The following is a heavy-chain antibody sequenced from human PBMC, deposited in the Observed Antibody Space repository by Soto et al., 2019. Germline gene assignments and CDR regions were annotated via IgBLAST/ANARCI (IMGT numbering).Heavy chain of an antibody. J-gene: IGHJ3*02. CDR1: GYIFSTYW. CDR3: AKATATGGGAFEI. D-gene: IGHD2-8*02. Sequence: GESLKISCKCSGYIFSTYWIGWVLQMPGKGLEWMGIVFPGDSDTIYSPSFQGQVTISADTSKNTVYLQMNSLTAGDTAVYYCAKATATGGGAFEICGQGTMVTVSS. V-gene: IGHV5-51*01. CDR2: VFPGDSDT.